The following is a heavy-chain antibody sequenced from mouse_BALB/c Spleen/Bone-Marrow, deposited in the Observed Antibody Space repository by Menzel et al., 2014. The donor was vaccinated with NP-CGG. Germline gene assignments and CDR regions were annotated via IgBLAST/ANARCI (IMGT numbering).Heavy chain of an antibody. D-gene: IGHD2-4*01. V-gene: IGHV1-80*01. CDR1: GYAFSNYG. J-gene: IGHJ4*01. CDR2: IYPGDGDT. CDR3: ASVYDYGRGYAMDY. Sequence: QVQLKQSGAEGMRPGSSVNISCKASGYAFSNYGMNWVKQRPGQGLEWIGQIYPGDGDTNYNGKSKGRVTLTADKSSSTAYMQLSSLTSEDSAVYFCASVYDYGRGYAMDYWGQGTSVTVPS.